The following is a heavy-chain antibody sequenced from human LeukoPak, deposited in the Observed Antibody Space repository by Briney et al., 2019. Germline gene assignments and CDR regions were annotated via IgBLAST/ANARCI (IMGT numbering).Heavy chain of an antibody. J-gene: IGHJ4*02. Sequence: SETLSLTCSVSGDSVSSSTYYWGWIRQPPGKGLEYIATIFYTGDTYYNPSLKSRVTISIDTSKDQFSLKLGSVTAADTAVYYCARQLVGGTFDYWGQGTLVTVSS. V-gene: IGHV4-39*01. CDR2: IFYTGDT. D-gene: IGHD1-26*01. CDR3: ARQLVGGTFDY. CDR1: GDSVSSSTYY.